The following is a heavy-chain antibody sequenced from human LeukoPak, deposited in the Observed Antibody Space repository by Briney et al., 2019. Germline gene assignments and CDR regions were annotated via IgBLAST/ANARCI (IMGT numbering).Heavy chain of an antibody. CDR3: ARAIHSGYDK. J-gene: IGHJ4*02. CDR2: VSYDGSNK. Sequence: PGGSLRLSCAASGFTFSSYAMHWVRQAPGKGLEWVAVVSYDGSNKYYADSVKGRFTISRDNSKNTLYLQMNSLRAEDTAVYYCARAIHSGYDKWGQGTLVTVSS. V-gene: IGHV3-30*04. CDR1: GFTFSSYA. D-gene: IGHD5-12*01.